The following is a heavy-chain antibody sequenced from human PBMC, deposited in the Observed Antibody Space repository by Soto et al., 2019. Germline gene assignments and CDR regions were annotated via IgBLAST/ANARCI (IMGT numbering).Heavy chain of an antibody. CDR2: IYWDDSN. Sequence: QITLKESGPTLVKPTQTLTLTCTFSGFSLTTDRVGVGWIRQPPREALEWLAVIYWDDSNTYRPSLESRLTLTKDTSKNQVALTMTNMDSLDTATYYCAHAYGGRSLYWGQGTLVTVSS. J-gene: IGHJ4*02. CDR3: AHAYGGRSLY. CDR1: GFSLTTDRVG. V-gene: IGHV2-5*02. D-gene: IGHD1-26*01.